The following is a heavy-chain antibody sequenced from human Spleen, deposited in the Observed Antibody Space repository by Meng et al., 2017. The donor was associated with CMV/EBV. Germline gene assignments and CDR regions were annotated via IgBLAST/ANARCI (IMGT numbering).Heavy chain of an antibody. V-gene: IGHV4-34*01. CDR3: ARGSNWYQLGSDY. CDR1: GGSFRGFY. J-gene: IGHJ4*02. D-gene: IGHD6-13*01. CDR2: VNHSENI. Sequence: SETLSLTCAVYGGSFRGFYWTWIRQSPGKGLEWIGEVNHSENINYNPSLKSRVSISIDTSKNHFSLKLTSVTAADTAVYYCARGSNWYQLGSDYWGQGTQVTVSS.